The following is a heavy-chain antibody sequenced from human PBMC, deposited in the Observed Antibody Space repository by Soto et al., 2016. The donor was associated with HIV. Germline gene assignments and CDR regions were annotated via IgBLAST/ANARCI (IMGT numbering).Heavy chain of an antibody. CDR1: GFTFNSYV. CDR2: ISGSGDRT. CDR3: ARVGDSGYCTGGSCVDIWDFDY. Sequence: EVQLLESGGDLVQPGGSLRLSCAASGFTFNSYVMTWVRQAPGKGLEWVSSISGSGDRTFYADYVKGRFTISRDNSKNTLYLKMNTLRAEDTAVFYCARVGDSGYCTGGSCVDIWDFDYWGQGTLVTVSS. J-gene: IGHJ4*02. V-gene: IGHV3-23*01. D-gene: IGHD2-15*01.